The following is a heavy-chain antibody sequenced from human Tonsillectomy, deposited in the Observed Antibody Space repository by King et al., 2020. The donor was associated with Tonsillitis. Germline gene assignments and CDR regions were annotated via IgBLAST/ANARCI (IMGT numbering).Heavy chain of an antibody. CDR2: VHYSGDT. D-gene: IGHD1-26*01. V-gene: IGHV4-59*08. J-gene: IGHJ5*02. Sequence: QLQESGPGLVKPSETLSLTCTVSGGSISSYYWTWIRQPPGKGLEWIGYVHYSGDTNYKSSLKSRATISVDTSKNHFSLNLSAVSAADTAVYYCARGFSGSYDPWGQGTLVTVSS. CDR3: ARGFSGSYDP. CDR1: GGSISSYY.